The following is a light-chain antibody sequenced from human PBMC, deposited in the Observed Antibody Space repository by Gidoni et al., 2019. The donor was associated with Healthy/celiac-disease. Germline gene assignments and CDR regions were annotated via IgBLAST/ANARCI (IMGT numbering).Light chain of an antibody. V-gene: IGKV1-9*01. CDR1: QGISSY. J-gene: IGKJ4*01. CDR3: QQLNSYPRT. CDR2: AAS. Sequence: DIQLTQSPSFLSASVGDRVTITCRASQGISSYLAWYQQKPGKAPKLLIYAASTLQSGVPSRFSGSGSGTEFTLTISSLQPEDFATYYCQQLNSYPRTFGGGTKVGIK.